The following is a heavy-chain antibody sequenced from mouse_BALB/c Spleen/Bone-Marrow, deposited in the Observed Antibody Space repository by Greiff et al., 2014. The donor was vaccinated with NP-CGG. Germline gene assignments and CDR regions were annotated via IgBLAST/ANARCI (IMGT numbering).Heavy chain of an antibody. CDR1: GYTFTSYD. CDR2: IYPGDGST. J-gene: IGHJ3*01. V-gene: IGHV1S56*01. CDR3: ARSGDSSGYGFAY. Sequence: VKLVESGPELVKPGALVKISCKASGYTFTSYDINWGKQRPGQGLEWIGWIYPGDGSTKYNEKFKGKATLTADKSSSTAYMQLSSLTSENSAVYFCARSGDSSGYGFAYWGQGTLVTVSA. D-gene: IGHD3-2*01.